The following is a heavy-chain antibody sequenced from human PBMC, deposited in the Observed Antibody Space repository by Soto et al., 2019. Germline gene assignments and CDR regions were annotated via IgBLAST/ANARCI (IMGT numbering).Heavy chain of an antibody. D-gene: IGHD6-13*01. V-gene: IGHV3-30-3*01. CDR2: ISDDGNKN. J-gene: IGHJ6*04. CDR1: GFTFSRYA. Sequence: QVQLVESGGGVVQPGRSLRLSCAASGFTFSRYAMHWVRQAPGKGLEWVAVISDDGNKNYYADSVTGRFTISRDNAKNTVYMQLNRQRADDTAVYSGARDQMTEGQQANYYYCYTLDVGAEGTAATVSS. CDR3: ARDQMTEGQQANYYYCYTLDV.